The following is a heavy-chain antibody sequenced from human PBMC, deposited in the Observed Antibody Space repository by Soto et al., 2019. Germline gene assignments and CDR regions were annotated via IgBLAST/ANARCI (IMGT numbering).Heavy chain of an antibody. CDR3: ARDNGLAGSFDP. J-gene: IGHJ5*02. D-gene: IGHD3-3*02. CDR2: XXYXGXT. Sequence: SETLSLTCSVSGDYIHVGGYYWTWIRQRPGKGLXWXGXXXYXGXTXYXXXXESRLTMSVDRSKNQFSLRLTSVTAADTAVYYCARDNGLAGSFDPWGQGTLVTVSS. CDR1: GDYIHVGGYY. V-gene: IGHV4-31*03.